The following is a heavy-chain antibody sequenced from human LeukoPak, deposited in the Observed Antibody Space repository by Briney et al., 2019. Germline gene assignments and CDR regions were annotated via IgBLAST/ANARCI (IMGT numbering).Heavy chain of an antibody. CDR2: INHSGST. CDR1: GGSFSGYY. D-gene: IGHD3-3*01. CDR3: ARENFVVVPAALKGGYYDFWSGYHDYYYYMDV. V-gene: IGHV4-34*01. J-gene: IGHJ6*03. Sequence: SETLSLTCAVYGGSFSGYYWSWIRRPPGKGLEWIGEINHSGSTNYNPSLKSRVTISVYTSENQFSLKLSSVTAADTAVYYCARENFVVVPAALKGGYYDFWSGYHDYYYYMDVWGKGTTVTVSS.